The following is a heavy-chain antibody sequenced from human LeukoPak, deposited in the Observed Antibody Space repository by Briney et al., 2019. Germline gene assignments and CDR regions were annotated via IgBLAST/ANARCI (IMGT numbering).Heavy chain of an antibody. CDR2: INPSGGST. J-gene: IGHJ4*02. CDR1: GYTFTSYY. CDR3: AREVCSSTSCYPFFDY. D-gene: IGHD2-2*01. V-gene: IGHV1-46*01. Sequence: ASVKVSCKASGYTFTSYYMHWVRQAPGQGLEWMGIINPSGGSTSYAQKFQGRVTMTRDTSTSTVYMELSSLRSEDTAVYYCAREVCSSTSCYPFFDYWGQGTLVTVSS.